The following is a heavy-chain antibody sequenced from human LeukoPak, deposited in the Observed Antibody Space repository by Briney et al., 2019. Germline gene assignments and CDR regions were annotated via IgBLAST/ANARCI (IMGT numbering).Heavy chain of an antibody. D-gene: IGHD6-6*01. V-gene: IGHV3-48*02. J-gene: IGHJ4*02. Sequence: GGSLRLSCVVSGFTFSGYSMNWVRQAPGKGLEWVSYIGGSSSTIFYADSMKGRFTVSRDNAKNSLYLQMDSLRDGDTAVYYCTRERPGHYYDYWGQGTRVTVSS. CDR3: TRERPGHYYDY. CDR1: GFTFSGYS. CDR2: IGGSSSTI.